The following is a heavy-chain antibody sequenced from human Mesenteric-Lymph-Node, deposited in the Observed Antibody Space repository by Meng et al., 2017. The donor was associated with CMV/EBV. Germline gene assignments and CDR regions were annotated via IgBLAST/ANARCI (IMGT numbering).Heavy chain of an antibody. D-gene: IGHD3-22*01. J-gene: IGHJ5*02. CDR1: GYTFSGYY. CDR2: INPNSGGT. V-gene: IGHV1-2*02. Sequence: ASVKVSCKASGYTFSGYYMHWVRQAPGQGLEWMGWINPNSGGTNYAQKFQGRVTMTRDTSISTAYMELSRLRSDDTAVYYCARDGGSSGYPKPWGQGTLVTVSS. CDR3: ARDGGSSGYPKP.